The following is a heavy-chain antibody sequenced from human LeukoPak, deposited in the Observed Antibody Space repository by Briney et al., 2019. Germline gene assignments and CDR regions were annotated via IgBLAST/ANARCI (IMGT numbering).Heavy chain of an antibody. Sequence: SETLSLTCTVSGASVSSASYWTWIRQPPGKGVEWIAHIYNGVNTNYNPSLKSRVTISVDTSKNQFSLRLNSVTAADTAVYYCASSRAFNSGAFDPWGQGSLVTVSS. J-gene: IGHJ5*02. CDR2: IYNGVNT. CDR1: GASVSSASY. CDR3: ASSRAFNSGAFDP. D-gene: IGHD1-26*01. V-gene: IGHV4-61*01.